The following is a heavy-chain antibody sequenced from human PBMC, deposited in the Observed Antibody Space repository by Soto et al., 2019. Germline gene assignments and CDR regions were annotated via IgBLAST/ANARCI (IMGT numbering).Heavy chain of an antibody. J-gene: IGHJ4*02. CDR1: GGTFSSYA. CDR2: IIPIFGTA. V-gene: IGHV1-69*13. CDR3: ARVQAYCGGDCYSDY. Sequence: ASLKVSCKASGGTFSSYAISWVRQAPGQGLEWMGGIIPIFGTANYAQKFQGRVTLTADESTSTAYMELSSLRSEDTAVYYCARVQAYCGGDCYSDYWGQGTLVTVSS. D-gene: IGHD2-21*02.